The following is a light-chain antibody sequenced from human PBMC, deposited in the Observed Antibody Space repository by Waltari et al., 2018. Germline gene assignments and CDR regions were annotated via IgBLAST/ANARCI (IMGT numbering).Light chain of an antibody. CDR2: DVT. Sequence: QSALTQPASVSGSPGQSITIPCTGPSSDVATYYLVSWYQQHPGKAPKLMIYDVTKRPSGIANRFSGSKSGNTASLTISGLQAEDEADYYCSSYTTSSTVYVFGTGTKVTVL. V-gene: IGLV2-14*03. J-gene: IGLJ1*01. CDR1: SSDVATYYL. CDR3: SSYTTSSTVYV.